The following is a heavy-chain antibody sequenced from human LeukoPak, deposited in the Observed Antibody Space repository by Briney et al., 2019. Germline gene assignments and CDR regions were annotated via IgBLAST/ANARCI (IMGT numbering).Heavy chain of an antibody. D-gene: IGHD3-10*01. J-gene: IGHJ6*04. CDR2: FDPEDGET. V-gene: IGHV1-24*01. Sequence: ASVKVSCKVSGYTLTELSMHWVRQAPGKGLEWMGGFDPEDGETIYAQKFQGRVTITEDTSTDTAYMELSSLRSEDTAVYYCATDPGMVRGVGRALVNYYGMDVWGKGTTVTVSS. CDR1: GYTLTELS. CDR3: ATDPGMVRGVGRALVNYYGMDV.